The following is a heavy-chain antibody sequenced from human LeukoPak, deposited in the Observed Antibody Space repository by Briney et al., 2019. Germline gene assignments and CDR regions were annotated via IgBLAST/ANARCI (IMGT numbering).Heavy chain of an antibody. V-gene: IGHV3-7*01. J-gene: IGHJ4*02. CDR1: GFTFSNYW. D-gene: IGHD4-11*01. Sequence: GGSLRLSCAASGFTFSNYWMSWVRQAPGKGLEWVANINQDGSEKYYVGSVKGRFTISRDNAKNSLYLQMNSLSAEDTAVYYCARCYSLKWGQGGLVTVSS. CDR2: INQDGSEK. CDR3: ARCYSLK.